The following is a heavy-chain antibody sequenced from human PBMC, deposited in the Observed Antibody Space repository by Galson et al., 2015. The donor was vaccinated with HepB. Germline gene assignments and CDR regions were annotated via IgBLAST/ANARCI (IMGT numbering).Heavy chain of an antibody. D-gene: IGHD3-9*01. CDR3: ARRLYLNGYYSGS. CDR2: INYGGTT. CDR1: YY. J-gene: IGHJ5*02. V-gene: IGHV4-34*01. Sequence: YYWSWIRQAPGKGLEWIGEINYGGTTHYNPSLKSRVTTSVDTSKNQFSLKLSSVTAADTAVYYCARRLYLNGYYSGSWGQGTLVTVSS.